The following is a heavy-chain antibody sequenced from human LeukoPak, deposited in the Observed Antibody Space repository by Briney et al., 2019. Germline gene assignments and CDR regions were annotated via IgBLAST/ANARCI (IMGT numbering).Heavy chain of an antibody. CDR1: GFTFSSYS. CDR2: ISSSSSYI. Sequence: PGGSLRLSCAAPGFTFSSYSMNWVRQAPGKGLEWVSSISSSSSYIYYADSVKGRFTISRDNAKNSLYLQMNSLRAEDTAVYYCARTLHSGSYYEYFDYWGQGTLVTVSS. V-gene: IGHV3-21*01. D-gene: IGHD1-26*01. J-gene: IGHJ4*02. CDR3: ARTLHSGSYYEYFDY.